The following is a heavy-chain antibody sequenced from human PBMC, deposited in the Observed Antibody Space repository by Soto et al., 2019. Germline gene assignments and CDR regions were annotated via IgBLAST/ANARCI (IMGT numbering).Heavy chain of an antibody. D-gene: IGHD3-10*01. CDR1: GYSFAGYW. J-gene: IGHJ3*01. CDR3: ARLPGVRGVFDGFNV. CDR2: IYPGDSDT. V-gene: IGHV5-51*01. Sequence: PGESLKISCKVSGYSFAGYWIGWVRQMPGKGLDWMAGIYPGDSDTRYRPSFHGQVTISAGKSISTAYLQWSSLKASDTAMYFCARLPGVRGVFDGFNVWGQGTMVTVSS.